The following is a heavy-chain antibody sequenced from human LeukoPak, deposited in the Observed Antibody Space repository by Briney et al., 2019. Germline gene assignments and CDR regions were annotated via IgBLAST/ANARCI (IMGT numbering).Heavy chain of an antibody. CDR2: IKQDGSER. CDR3: VRWATSFDF. D-gene: IGHD6-6*01. Sequence: GGSLRLSCAASGFTFNYYWMSWVRQAPGKGLEWVANIKQDGSERYYVDSVTGRFTISRDNAKNSLYLQMNSLRAEDTAVYYCVRWATSFDFWGQGTLVTVSS. V-gene: IGHV3-7*01. J-gene: IGHJ4*02. CDR1: GFTFNYYW.